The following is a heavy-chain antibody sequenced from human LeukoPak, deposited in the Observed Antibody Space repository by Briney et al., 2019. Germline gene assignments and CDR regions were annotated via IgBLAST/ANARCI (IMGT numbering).Heavy chain of an antibody. CDR3: ARDRSLYSSGWYGLSYAFDI. CDR1: GFTFSSYS. D-gene: IGHD6-19*01. J-gene: IGHJ3*02. Sequence: PGGSLRLSCAASGFTFSSYSMNWVRQAPGKGLEWVSSISSSSSYIYYADSVKGRFTISRDNAKNSLYLQMNSLRAEDTAVYYCARDRSLYSSGWYGLSYAFDIWGQGTMVTVSS. V-gene: IGHV3-21*01. CDR2: ISSSSSYI.